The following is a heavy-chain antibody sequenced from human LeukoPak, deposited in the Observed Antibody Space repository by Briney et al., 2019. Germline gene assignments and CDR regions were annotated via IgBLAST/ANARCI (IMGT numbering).Heavy chain of an antibody. Sequence: PGGSLRLSCAASGFTFSSYAMNWVRQAPGKGLEWVSAISGSGGSTYYADSVKGRFTISRDNSKNTVYLQMNSLRAEDTAIYYCAKSAGGYQLLYRGYYFYMDVWGKGTTVTVSS. J-gene: IGHJ6*03. CDR2: ISGSGGST. CDR1: GFTFSSYA. D-gene: IGHD2-2*02. V-gene: IGHV3-23*01. CDR3: AKSAGGYQLLYRGYYFYMDV.